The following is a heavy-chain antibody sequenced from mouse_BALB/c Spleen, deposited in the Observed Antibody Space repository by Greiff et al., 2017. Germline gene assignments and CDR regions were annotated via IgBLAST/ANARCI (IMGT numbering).Heavy chain of an antibody. J-gene: IGHJ2*01. Sequence: DVQLVESGGGLVKPGGSLKLSCAASGFTFSSYTMSWVRQTPEKRLEWVATISSGGSYTYYPDSVKGRFTISRDNAKNTLYLQMSSLKSEDTAMYYCTRDPDRYESYFDYWGQGTTLTVSS. D-gene: IGHD2-14*01. CDR1: GFTFSSYT. V-gene: IGHV5-6-4*01. CDR3: TRDPDRYESYFDY. CDR2: ISSGGSYT.